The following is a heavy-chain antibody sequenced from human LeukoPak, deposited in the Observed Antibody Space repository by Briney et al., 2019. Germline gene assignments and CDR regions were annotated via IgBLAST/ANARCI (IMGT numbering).Heavy chain of an antibody. CDR3: ATLKSDYYGSGSNLLRTNWFDP. CDR2: LSGSGGRT. V-gene: IGHV3-23*01. CDR1: GFTFSSYA. J-gene: IGHJ5*02. D-gene: IGHD3-10*01. Sequence: GASLRLSCAASGFTFSSYAMSWVRQAPGKGLEWVSALSGSGGRTYYADSVNARFTISRDNSKNTLYLQMNSLRAEDTAVYYCATLKSDYYGSGSNLLRTNWFDPWGQGTLVTVSS.